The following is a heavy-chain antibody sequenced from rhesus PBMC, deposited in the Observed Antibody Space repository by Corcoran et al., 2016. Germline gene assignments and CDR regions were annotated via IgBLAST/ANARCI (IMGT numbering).Heavy chain of an antibody. CDR1: GGSIRDSYR. CDR2: SSGSSASS. CDR3: ARDRDWNWVGLIDV. Sequence: QVQLQESGPGMVKPSETLSLTCAVSGGSIRDSYRWSWIRQPPGTGMEWIGNSSGSSASSNYNPSLKSRVTISKDTSRNQFSLKLSSVTAADTAVYYCARDRDWNWVGLIDVWGPGVLVTVSS. J-gene: IGHJ5-1*01. V-gene: IGHV4S10*01. D-gene: IGHD1-26*01.